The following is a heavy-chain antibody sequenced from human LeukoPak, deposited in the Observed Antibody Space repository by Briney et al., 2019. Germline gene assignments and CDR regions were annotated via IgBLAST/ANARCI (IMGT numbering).Heavy chain of an antibody. J-gene: IGHJ4*02. V-gene: IGHV1-24*01. CDR1: GSSPSELS. Sequence: ASVKVSCTVSGSSPSELSLYWERLAPGKGLEWMGGFDVIDGETFYAQKFQGRVTMTEDSSTDTAYMELSSLRSDDTAFYYCAAGRPYSLLDYWGQGTLLTVSS. D-gene: IGHD5-18*01. CDR3: AAGRPYSLLDY. CDR2: FDVIDGET.